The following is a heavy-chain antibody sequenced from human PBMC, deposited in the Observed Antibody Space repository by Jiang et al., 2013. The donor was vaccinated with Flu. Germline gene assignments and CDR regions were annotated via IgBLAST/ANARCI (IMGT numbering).Heavy chain of an antibody. CDR2: ISSSGSTI. D-gene: IGHD2-2*01. CDR1: GFTFSSYE. J-gene: IGHJ6*04. V-gene: IGHV3-48*03. Sequence: VQLLESGGGLVQPGGSLRLSCAASGFTFSSYEMNWVRQAPGKGLEWVSYISSSGSTIYYADSVKGRFTISRDNAKNSLYLQMNSLRAEDTAVYYCARDDCSSTSCYYGMDVWGQRDHGHRLL. CDR3: ARDDCSSTSCYYGMDV.